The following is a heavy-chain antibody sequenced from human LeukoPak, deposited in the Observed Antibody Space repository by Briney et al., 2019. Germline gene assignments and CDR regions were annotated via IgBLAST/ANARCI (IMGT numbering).Heavy chain of an antibody. J-gene: IGHJ5*02. Sequence: HPGGSLRLSCADSGFTYSTSVMSWVRQAPGKEPEWVSSIGVSGDTTEYVDSVKGRFTISRDNFKNTLYLQMNSLRDEDTAVYYCARWERFDPWGQGTLVSVSS. V-gene: IGHV3-23*01. D-gene: IGHD1-26*01. CDR3: ARWERFDP. CDR1: GFTYSTSV. CDR2: IGVSGDTT.